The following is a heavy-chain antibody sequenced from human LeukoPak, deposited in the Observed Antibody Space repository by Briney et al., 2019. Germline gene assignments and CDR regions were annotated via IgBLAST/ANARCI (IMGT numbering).Heavy chain of an antibody. D-gene: IGHD3-22*01. Sequence: SETLSLTCTVSGGSISSYYWSWIRQPPGKGLEWIGYIYYSGSTNYNPSLKSRVTISVDTSKNQFSLKLSSVTAAGTAVYYCARRVTTRSGYFDYWGQGTLVTVSS. J-gene: IGHJ4*02. CDR3: ARRVTTRSGYFDY. CDR2: IYYSGST. V-gene: IGHV4-59*08. CDR1: GGSISSYY.